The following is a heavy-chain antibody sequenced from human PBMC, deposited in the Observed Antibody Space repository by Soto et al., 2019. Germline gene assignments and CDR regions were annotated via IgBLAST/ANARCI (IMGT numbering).Heavy chain of an antibody. D-gene: IGHD3-16*01. V-gene: IGHV4-31*03. CDR3: ARDSRLADRPYGLDV. J-gene: IGHJ6*02. CDR1: GGSISSGGSY. CDR2: IYSTGST. Sequence: QVQLQESGPGLVKPSQTLSLTCTVSGGSISSGGSYWSWIRQFPGKGLEWIGYIYSTGSTYYNPSLKSRVTISVDTSKNQFSLKLSSVTAADTAVYYCARDSRLADRPYGLDVWGRGTTVTVSS.